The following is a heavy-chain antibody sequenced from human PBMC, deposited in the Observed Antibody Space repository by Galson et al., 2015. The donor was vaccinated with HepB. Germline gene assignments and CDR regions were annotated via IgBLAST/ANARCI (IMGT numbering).Heavy chain of an antibody. CDR3: TTDRLVAATSDY. CDR2: IKSNTDGGTT. V-gene: IGHV3-15*01. D-gene: IGHD2-15*01. Sequence: SLRLSCAASGFTFSNAWMSWVRQAPGKGLEWVGRIKSNTDGGTTDYAAPVKGSFTISREDSKNTPYLQMNSLKTEDTAVYYCTTDRLVAATSDYWGQGTLVTVSS. CDR1: GFTFSNAW. J-gene: IGHJ4*02.